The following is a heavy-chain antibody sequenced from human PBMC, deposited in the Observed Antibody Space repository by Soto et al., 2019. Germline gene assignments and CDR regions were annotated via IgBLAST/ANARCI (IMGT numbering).Heavy chain of an antibody. D-gene: IGHD2-15*01. CDR2: INPNSGGT. CDR1: GYTFTGYY. J-gene: IGHJ5*02. CDR3: ARSRGRGYCSGGSCYSVDP. Sequence: ASVKVSCKASGYTFTGYYMHWVRQAPGQGLEWMGWINPNSGGTNYAQKFQGRVTMTRDTSISTAYMELSRLRSDDTAVDYCARSRGRGYCSGGSCYSVDPWGQGTLVTVSS. V-gene: IGHV1-2*02.